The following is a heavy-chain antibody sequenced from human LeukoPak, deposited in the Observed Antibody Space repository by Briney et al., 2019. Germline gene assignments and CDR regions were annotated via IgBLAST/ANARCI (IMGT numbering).Heavy chain of an antibody. CDR2: INHSGST. CDR1: GGSFSGYY. V-gene: IGHV4-34*01. CDR3: ARSNKMYYDFWSGYPYGMDV. D-gene: IGHD3-3*01. J-gene: IGHJ6*02. Sequence: PSETLSLTCAVYGGSFSGYYWSWIRQPPGKGLEWIGEINHSGSTNYNPSLKSRVTISVDTSKNQFSLKLSSVTAADTAVYYCARSNKMYYDFWSGYPYGMDVWGQGTTVTVSS.